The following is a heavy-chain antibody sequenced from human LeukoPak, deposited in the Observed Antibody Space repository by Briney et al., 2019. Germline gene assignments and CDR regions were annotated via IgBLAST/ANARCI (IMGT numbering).Heavy chain of an antibody. D-gene: IGHD3-10*01. Sequence: KPSETLSLTCTVSGGSVSSGSYYWSWIRQPPGKGLEWIGYIYYSGSTNYNPSLKSRVTISVDTSKNQFSLKLSSVTAADTAVYYCARVWFGGLLFDPPDAFDIWGQGTMVTVSS. CDR3: ARVWFGGLLFDPPDAFDI. J-gene: IGHJ3*02. CDR2: IYYSGST. CDR1: GGSVSSGSYY. V-gene: IGHV4-61*01.